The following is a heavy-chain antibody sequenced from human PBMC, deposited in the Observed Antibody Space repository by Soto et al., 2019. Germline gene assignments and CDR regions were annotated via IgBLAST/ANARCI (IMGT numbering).Heavy chain of an antibody. CDR1: GYTFTSYG. V-gene: IGHV1-18*01. D-gene: IGHD4-17*01. J-gene: IGHJ3*02. CDR2: ISPSNGNT. CDR3: ARPMTTVTQRDAFDI. Sequence: ASVKVSCKASGYTFTSYGISWVRQAPGQGLEWMGWISPSNGNTNYAQNLQGRVTMTTDTSTTTAYMELRSLRSDDTAVYYCARPMTTVTQRDAFDIWGQGTMVTV.